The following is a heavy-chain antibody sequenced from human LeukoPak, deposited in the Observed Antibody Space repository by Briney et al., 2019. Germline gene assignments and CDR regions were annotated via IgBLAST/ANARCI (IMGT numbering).Heavy chain of an antibody. V-gene: IGHV4-39*01. CDR3: ASRYDYSNYIDY. CDR2: IYYSGGT. J-gene: IGHJ4*02. D-gene: IGHD4-11*01. Sequence: SETLSLTCTVSGGSVSSSSYYWGWIRQPPGKGLEWIGTIYYSGGTYYNPSLKSRVTISVDTSKNQFSLKLSSVAAAGTAVYYCASRYDYSNYIDYWGQGTLVTVSS. CDR1: GGSVSSSSYY.